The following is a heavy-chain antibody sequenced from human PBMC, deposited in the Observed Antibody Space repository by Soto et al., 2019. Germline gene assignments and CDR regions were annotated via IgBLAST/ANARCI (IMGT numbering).Heavy chain of an antibody. CDR3: TEVRTLFDF. Sequence: ASGLKCIDPAGHRVLKASGKGLEWVGRIRSKAKSYATAYAGSVKGRFTISRDDSKNTAYLQMSSLKTEYKAEYYITEVRTLFDFLRQGTLDIV. V-gene: IGHV3-73*01. J-gene: IGHJ4*02. CDR1: GLKCIDPA. CDR2: IRSKAKSYAT.